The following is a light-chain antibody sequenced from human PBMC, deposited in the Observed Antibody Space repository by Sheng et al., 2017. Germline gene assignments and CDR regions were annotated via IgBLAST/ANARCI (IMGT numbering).Light chain of an antibody. J-gene: IGKJ4*01. CDR3: QKYDGAPLT. CDR2: GAT. CDR1: PGIFNY. Sequence: DIQMTQSPSSLSASVGDRVTITCRASPGIFNYLAWYQQKPGKVPKLLIYGATTLQSVVPSRFSGSGSGTDFTLTISSLQPEDVATYYCQKYDGAPLTFGGGTKVEIK. V-gene: IGKV1-27*01.